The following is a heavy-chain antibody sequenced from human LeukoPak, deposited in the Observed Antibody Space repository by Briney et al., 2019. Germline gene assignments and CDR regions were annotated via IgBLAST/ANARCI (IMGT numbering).Heavy chain of an antibody. CDR3: AKDFGWPFDY. J-gene: IGHJ4*02. CDR1: GFSFSTYA. CDR2: TSGNGAKT. D-gene: IGHD6-19*01. Sequence: PGGSLRLSCAASGFSFSTYALSWVRQAPGKGLEWVSATSGNGAKTYYADSVRGRFTISRDNSKSTLYLQMNSLRAEDTAVYYCAKDFGWPFDYWGQGTLVTVSS. V-gene: IGHV3-23*01.